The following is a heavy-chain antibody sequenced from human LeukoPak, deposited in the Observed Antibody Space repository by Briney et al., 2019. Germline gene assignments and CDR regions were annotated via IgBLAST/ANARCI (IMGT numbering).Heavy chain of an antibody. CDR3: AGHGGGWSFDL. CDR1: GGSITNYY. J-gene: IGHJ2*01. V-gene: IGHV4-59*08. D-gene: IGHD6-19*01. Sequence: SETLSLTCTVSGGSITNYYWTWIRQPPGERLEWIGYFYYTGSTNYNPSLNPSLKSRVTISVDTSKNQFSLRLSSVTAADTAVYYCAGHGGGWSFDLWGRGTLVTVSS. CDR2: FYYTGST.